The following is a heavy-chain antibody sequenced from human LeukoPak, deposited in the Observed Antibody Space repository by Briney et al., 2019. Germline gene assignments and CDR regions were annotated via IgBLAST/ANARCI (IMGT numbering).Heavy chain of an antibody. D-gene: IGHD5-18*01. CDR2: ISSSSSYI. V-gene: IGHV3-21*01. J-gene: IGHJ4*02. CDR3: ARGSDTAMVLGGFDY. Sequence: GGSLRLPCAASGFTFSSYSMNWVRQAPGKGLEWVSSISSSSSYIYYADSVKGRFTISRDNAKNSLYLQMNSLRAEDTAVYYCARGSDTAMVLGGFDYWGQGTLVTVSS. CDR1: GFTFSSYS.